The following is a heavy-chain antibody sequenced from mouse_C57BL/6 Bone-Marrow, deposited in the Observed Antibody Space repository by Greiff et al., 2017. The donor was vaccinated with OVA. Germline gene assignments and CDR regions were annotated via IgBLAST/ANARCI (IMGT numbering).Heavy chain of an antibody. Sequence: QVQLKQPGAELVKPGASVKLSCKASGYTFTSYWMHWVKQRPGQGLEWIGMIHPNSGSTNYNEKFKSKATLTADKSSSTAYMELRSLTAEDAEVDFCARDRPWFAYWGQGTLGTVSA. V-gene: IGHV1-64*01. CDR3: ARDRPWFAY. CDR2: IHPNSGST. J-gene: IGHJ3*01. CDR1: GYTFTSYW.